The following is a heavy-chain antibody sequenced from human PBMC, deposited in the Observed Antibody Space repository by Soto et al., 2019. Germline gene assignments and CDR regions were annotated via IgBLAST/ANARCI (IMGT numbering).Heavy chain of an antibody. CDR2: ISYDGSNK. Sequence: QVQLVESGGGVVQPGRSLRLSCAASGFTFSSYGMHWVRQAPGKGLEWVAVISYDGSNKYYADSVKGRFTISRDNSKNTLYLQMNSLRAEDTAVYYCAKGLVGPRPTYGMDVWGQGTTVTVSS. J-gene: IGHJ6*02. V-gene: IGHV3-30*18. CDR1: GFTFSSYG. CDR3: AKGLVGPRPTYGMDV. D-gene: IGHD2-15*01.